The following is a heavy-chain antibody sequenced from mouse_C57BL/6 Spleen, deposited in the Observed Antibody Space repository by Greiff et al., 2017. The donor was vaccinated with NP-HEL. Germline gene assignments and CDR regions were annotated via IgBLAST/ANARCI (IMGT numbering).Heavy chain of an antibody. Sequence: VQLQQSGAELARPGASVKMSCKASGYTFTSYSMHWVKQRPGQGLEWIGYINPSSGYTNYNQKFKDKATLTADKSSSTAYMQLSSLTSEDAADDYCGREETDYWGQGTTLTVSA. V-gene: IGHV1-4*01. CDR2: INPSSGYT. CDR1: GYTFTSYS. J-gene: IGHJ2*01. CDR3: GREETDY.